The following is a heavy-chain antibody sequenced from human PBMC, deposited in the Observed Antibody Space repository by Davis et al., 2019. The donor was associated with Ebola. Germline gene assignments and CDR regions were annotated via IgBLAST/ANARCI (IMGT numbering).Heavy chain of an antibody. D-gene: IGHD1-7*01. V-gene: IGHV4-39*07. CDR2: IYYSGST. CDR1: GGSISSYY. CDR3: ARVWNYVCFDY. J-gene: IGHJ4*02. Sequence: SETLSLTCTVSGGSISSYYWGWIRQPPGKGLEWIGSIYYSGSTYYNPSLKSRVTISVDTSKNQFSLKLSSVTAADTAVYYCARVWNYVCFDYWGQGTLLTVSS.